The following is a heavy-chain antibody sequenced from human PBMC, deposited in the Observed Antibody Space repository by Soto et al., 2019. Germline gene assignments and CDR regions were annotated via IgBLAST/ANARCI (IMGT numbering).Heavy chain of an antibody. CDR1: GYIFANYE. J-gene: IGHJ5*02. V-gene: IGHV1-8*01. CDR2: MNANTGNT. CDR3: ARGRFRQTYFDP. Sequence: ASVKVSCKASGYIFANYEGNWVRQATGQGLEWMGWMNANTGNTGYAQKFQGRITMTRDTSINTAYMELSSLTFEDTAIYYCARGRFRQTYFDPWGQGTRVTVSS. D-gene: IGHD3-16*01.